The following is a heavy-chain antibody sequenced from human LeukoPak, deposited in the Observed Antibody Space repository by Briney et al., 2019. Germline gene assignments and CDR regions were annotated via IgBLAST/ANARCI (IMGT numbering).Heavy chain of an antibody. J-gene: IGHJ4*02. CDR3: AKGILESDWNPSVD. CDR1: GFTFSSYG. D-gene: IGHD1-1*01. Sequence: GGSLGLSCAASGFTFSSYGMHWVRQAPGKGLEWVSFIPYDETNKYYADSVKGRFTISRDNSKNTLFLRMNGLRAEDTAVYYCAKGILESDWNPSVDWGQGTLVIVSS. V-gene: IGHV3-30*02. CDR2: IPYDETNK.